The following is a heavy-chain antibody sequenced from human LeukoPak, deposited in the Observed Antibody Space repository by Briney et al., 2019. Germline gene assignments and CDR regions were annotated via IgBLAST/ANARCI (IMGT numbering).Heavy chain of an antibody. CDR1: GYIFRRYW. J-gene: IGHJ3*01. CDR2: INEDGSQK. CDR3: ARDIELST. D-gene: IGHD3-16*02. V-gene: IGHV3-7*04. Sequence: PGGSLRLSCAASGYIFRRYWVSWVRQAPGKGLEWVANINEDGSQKNYVDSVKGRFIISRDNSKDTVYLQMNSLRAEDTAIFYCARDIELSTWGPGTMVTVSS.